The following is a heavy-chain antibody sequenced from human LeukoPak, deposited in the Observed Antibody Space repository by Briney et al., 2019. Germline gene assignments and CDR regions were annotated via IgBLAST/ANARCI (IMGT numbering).Heavy chain of an antibody. D-gene: IGHD3-9*01. Sequence: ASVKVSCKASGYTFTSYDINWVRQATGQGLEWMGWMNPNSGNTGYAQKFQGRVTMSRNTSISTAYMELSSMRSEYTAMYYCARTRTYYDMLTGYYKYYYYGMDVWGQGTTVTVSS. V-gene: IGHV1-8*01. CDR1: GYTFTSYD. CDR2: MNPNSGNT. CDR3: ARTRTYYDMLTGYYKYYYYGMDV. J-gene: IGHJ6*02.